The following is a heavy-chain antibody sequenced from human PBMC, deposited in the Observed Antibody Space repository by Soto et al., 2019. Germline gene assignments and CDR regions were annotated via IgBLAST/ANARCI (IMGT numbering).Heavy chain of an antibody. CDR3: ARFTWVFRQVVDY. CDR1: GYSIQNYG. J-gene: IGHJ4*01. Sequence: ASVNRHCKGSGYSIQNYGVNWVLQAPGHGLEWMGRISAYNYNTHYAQNSEGRVTMTTDTSTSTAYMELRSLRSDDTAIYYCARFTWVFRQVVDYWGHGTQATVS. D-gene: IGHD3-16*01. CDR2: ISAYNYNT. V-gene: IGHV1-18*01.